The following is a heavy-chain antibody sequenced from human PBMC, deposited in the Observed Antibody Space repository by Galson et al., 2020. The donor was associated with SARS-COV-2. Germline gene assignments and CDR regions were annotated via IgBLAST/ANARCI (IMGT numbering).Heavy chain of an antibody. CDR3: ARSEHNSGWDDAFDI. J-gene: IGHJ3*02. Sequence: SLKISCAASGFTFSSYGMHWVRQAPGKGLEWVAVIWYDGSNKYYADSVKGRFTISRDNSKNTLYLQMNSLRAEDTAVYYCARSEHNSGWDDAFDIWGQGTMVTVSS. CDR1: GFTFSSYG. D-gene: IGHD6-19*01. V-gene: IGHV3-33*01. CDR2: IWYDGSNK.